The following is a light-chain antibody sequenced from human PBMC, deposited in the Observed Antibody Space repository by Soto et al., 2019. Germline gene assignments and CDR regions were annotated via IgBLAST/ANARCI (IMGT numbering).Light chain of an antibody. J-gene: IGKJ3*01. CDR3: QESYSVPFFS. CDR1: QSIGSY. CDR2: VAT. V-gene: IGKV1-39*01. Sequence: DIEMTQTPSSLSASVGDRVTLTCRASQSIGSYLNWFQQKPGKAPKLLIYVATSLQSGVPSRFSGSGSGTDFTLTISSLQPQDFATYYCQESYSVPFFSFGPGTKVNIK.